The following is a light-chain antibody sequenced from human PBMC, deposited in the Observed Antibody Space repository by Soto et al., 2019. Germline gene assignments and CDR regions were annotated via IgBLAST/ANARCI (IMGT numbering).Light chain of an antibody. CDR3: QQYSNSPPYT. CDR2: GAS. V-gene: IGKV3-20*01. Sequence: EIVLTQSPGTLSLSPGERATLSCRASQSVSSRYLAWYQQKPGQAPRLLIYGASSRATDFPDRFSGSGSGTDFTLTISRLEPEDFAVYYCQQYSNSPPYTFGQGTKLEIK. J-gene: IGKJ2*01. CDR1: QSVSSRY.